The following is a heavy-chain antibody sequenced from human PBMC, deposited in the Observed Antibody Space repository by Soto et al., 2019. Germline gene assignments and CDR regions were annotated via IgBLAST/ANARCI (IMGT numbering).Heavy chain of an antibody. CDR2: ISGSGGST. J-gene: IGHJ3*02. Sequence: AGGSLRLSCAASGFTFSSYAMSWVRQAPGKGLEWVSAISGSGGSTYYADSVKGRFTISRDNSKNTLYLQMNSLRAEDTAVYYCAKEPTMISSPYDAFDIWGQGTMVTVSS. CDR1: GFTFSSYA. CDR3: AKEPTMISSPYDAFDI. V-gene: IGHV3-23*01. D-gene: IGHD3-22*01.